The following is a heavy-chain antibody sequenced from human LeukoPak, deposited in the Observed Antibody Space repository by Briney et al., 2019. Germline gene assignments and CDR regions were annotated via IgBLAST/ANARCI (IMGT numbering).Heavy chain of an antibody. D-gene: IGHD5-12*01. Sequence: GGSLRLYCAASGFTFSSYSMNWVRQAPGKGLEWVSSISSSSSYIYYADSVKGRFTISRDNAKNSLYLQMNSLRAEDTAVYYCARVSKGDIAEPDAFDIWGQGTMVTVSS. V-gene: IGHV3-21*01. CDR2: ISSSSSYI. J-gene: IGHJ3*02. CDR1: GFTFSSYS. CDR3: ARVSKGDIAEPDAFDI.